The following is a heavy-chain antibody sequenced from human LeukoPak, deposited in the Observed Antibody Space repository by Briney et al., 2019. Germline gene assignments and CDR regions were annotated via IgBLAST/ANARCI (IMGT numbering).Heavy chain of an antibody. Sequence: PGGSLRLSCAASGFTFSSYAMHWVRQAPGKGLEYVSAISSNGGSTYYANSVKGRFTISRDNSKNTLYLQMGSLRAEDMAVYYRARKFGAAASDYWGQGTLVTVSS. V-gene: IGHV3-64*01. CDR3: ARKFGAAASDY. J-gene: IGHJ4*02. CDR1: GFTFSSYA. CDR2: ISSNGGST. D-gene: IGHD6-13*01.